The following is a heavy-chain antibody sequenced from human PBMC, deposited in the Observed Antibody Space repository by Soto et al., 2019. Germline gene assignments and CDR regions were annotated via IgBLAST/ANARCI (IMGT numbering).Heavy chain of an antibody. V-gene: IGHV3-30-3*01. CDR1: GFTFKSYT. Sequence: GGSPRLSCAPSGFTFKSYTLHWVRQTPGRGLQWVAVISYDGSNKYYADSVRGRFTISRDNSNSTLYLQMNSLRADDSAVYYCVGASMWTGKGLEYGGQGALVTVAS. CDR2: ISYDGSNK. J-gene: IGHJ4*02. CDR3: VGASMWTGKGLEY. D-gene: IGHD3-10*02.